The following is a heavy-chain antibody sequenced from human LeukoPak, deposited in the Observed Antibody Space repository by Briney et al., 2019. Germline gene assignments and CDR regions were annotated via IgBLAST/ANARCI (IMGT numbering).Heavy chain of an antibody. J-gene: IGHJ4*02. Sequence: GGSLRLSCAASEFTVSSNYMSWVRQAPGKGLEWVSVIYSGGSTYYADSVKGRFTISRDNSKNTLYLQMNSLRAEDTAVYYCARGWYGDYWGQGTLVTVSS. CDR1: EFTVSSNY. CDR3: ARGWYGDY. CDR2: IYSGGST. V-gene: IGHV3-53*01. D-gene: IGHD2-15*01.